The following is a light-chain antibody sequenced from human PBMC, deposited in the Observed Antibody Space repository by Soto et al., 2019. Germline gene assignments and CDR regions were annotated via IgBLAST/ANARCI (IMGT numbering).Light chain of an antibody. Sequence: DIQMTQSPSTLSASIGDRVTITCRASQSISGWLAWYQQKPGKAPKLLIFDASSLEGGVPSRFSGSGSGTEFILTITSLQPEDFATYYCQQSYSSPAFTFGPGTKVDVK. CDR1: QSISGW. V-gene: IGKV1-5*01. CDR3: QQSYSSPAFT. CDR2: DAS. J-gene: IGKJ3*01.